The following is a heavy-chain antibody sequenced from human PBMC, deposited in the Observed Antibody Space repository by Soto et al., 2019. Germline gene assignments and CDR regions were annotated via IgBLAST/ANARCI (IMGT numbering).Heavy chain of an antibody. CDR2: IYYSGST. CDR3: ARQNPGLRYFDY. V-gene: IGHV4-30-4*01. J-gene: IGHJ4*02. CDR1: GGSISSGDYY. Sequence: PSETLSLTCTVSGGSISSGDYYWSWIRQPPGKGLEWIGYIYYSGSTYYNPSLKSRVTISVDTSKNQFSLKLSSVTAADTAVYYCARQNPGLRYFDYWGQGTLVTVSS. D-gene: IGHD4-17*01.